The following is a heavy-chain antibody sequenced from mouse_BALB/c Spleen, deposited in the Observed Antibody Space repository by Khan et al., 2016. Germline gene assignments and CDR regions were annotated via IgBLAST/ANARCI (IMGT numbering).Heavy chain of an antibody. CDR2: INTNTREP. J-gene: IGHJ4*01. V-gene: IGHV9-3*02. CDR1: GYTFTNYG. CDR3: AREPRAMDY. Sequence: QIQLVQSGPELKKPGETVKISCKASGYTFTNYGMNWVKQAPGKGLKWMGWINTNTREPTYAEEFKGRFAFSLETSASTAYLQINNLKNEDTATYFCAREPRAMDYWGQGTSVTVSS.